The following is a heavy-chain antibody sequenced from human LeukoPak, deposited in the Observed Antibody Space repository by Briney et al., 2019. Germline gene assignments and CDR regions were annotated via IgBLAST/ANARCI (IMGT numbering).Heavy chain of an antibody. Sequence: ASVKVSCKASGYTFTGYYMHWVRQAPGQGLEWMGWISAYNGNTNYAQKLQGRVTMTTDTSTSTAYMELRSLRSDDTAVYYCARDWGLMGAPPSNEVPFDYWGQGTLVTVSS. D-gene: IGHD1-26*01. J-gene: IGHJ4*02. CDR3: ARDWGLMGAPPSNEVPFDY. CDR1: GYTFTGYY. V-gene: IGHV1-18*04. CDR2: ISAYNGNT.